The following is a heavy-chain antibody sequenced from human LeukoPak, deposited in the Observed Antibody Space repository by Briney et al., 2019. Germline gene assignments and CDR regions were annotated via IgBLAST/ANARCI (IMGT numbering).Heavy chain of an antibody. J-gene: IGHJ5*02. V-gene: IGHV3-9*01. CDR3: AKDSYSYGFNWFDP. D-gene: IGHD5-18*01. CDR2: ISWNSGSI. CDR1: GSTFDDYA. Sequence: PGGSLRLSCAASGSTFDDYAMHWVRQAPGKGLEWVSGISWNSGSIGYADSVKGRFTISRDNAKNSLYLQMNSLRAEDTALYYCAKDSYSYGFNWFDPWGQGTLVTVSS.